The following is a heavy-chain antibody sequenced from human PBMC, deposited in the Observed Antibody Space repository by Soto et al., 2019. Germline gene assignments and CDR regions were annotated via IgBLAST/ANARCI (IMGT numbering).Heavy chain of an antibody. D-gene: IGHD5-12*01. CDR3: AREDDGGVRADYGVEV. Sequence: QVQLQQSGPGLVKPSQTPSLTCTVSGCSISYEYYQWTWIRQSPGKALEWIGYIHYSGSSIYNPSSKTRVTIAAETYKTPLSLHLSSVSAEDTAVYFCAREDDGGVRADYGVEVWGQGTTVTVSS. CDR2: IHYSGSS. CDR1: GCSISYEYYQ. J-gene: IGHJ6*01. V-gene: IGHV4-30-4*08.